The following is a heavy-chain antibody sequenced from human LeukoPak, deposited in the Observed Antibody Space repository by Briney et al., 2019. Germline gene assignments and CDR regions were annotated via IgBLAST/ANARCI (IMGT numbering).Heavy chain of an antibody. CDR1: GFTFSNYW. V-gene: IGHV3-74*01. Sequence: GGSLRLSCAASGFTFSNYWMHWVRQAPGKGLVWVSRISSDESITSYADSVKGRFTISRDNSKNTLYLQMNSLRAEDTAVYYCAKDSSSWYTPVVDYWGQGTLVTVSS. J-gene: IGHJ4*02. CDR3: AKDSSSWYTPVVDY. D-gene: IGHD6-13*01. CDR2: ISSDESIT.